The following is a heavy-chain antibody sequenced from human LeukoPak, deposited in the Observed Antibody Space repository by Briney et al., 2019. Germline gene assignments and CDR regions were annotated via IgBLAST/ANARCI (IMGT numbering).Heavy chain of an antibody. CDR2: IYYTGTT. D-gene: IGHD3-10*01. CDR3: ARIFGFGGGYFDY. J-gene: IGHJ4*02. CDR1: GGSMNINDYY. V-gene: IGHV4-39*07. Sequence: SETLSLTRSVFGGSMNINDYYWAWIRQPPGTGLEWIGSIYYTGTTYYNPSLNYRVTISVDTSKNQFSLRLTSVTAADTAVYFCARIFGFGGGYFDYWGQGTLVTVSS.